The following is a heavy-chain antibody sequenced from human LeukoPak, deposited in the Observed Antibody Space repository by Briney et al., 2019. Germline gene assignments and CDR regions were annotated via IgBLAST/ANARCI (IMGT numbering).Heavy chain of an antibody. CDR1: GYTFTSYG. CDR3: ARAVAGKPPSLDY. Sequence: ASVKVSCKASGYTFTSYGISWVRQAPGQGLEWMGWISAYNGNTNYAQKLQGRVTMTTDTSTSTAYVELRSLRSDDTAVYYCARAVAGKPPSLDYWGQGTLVTVSS. V-gene: IGHV1-18*01. D-gene: IGHD6-19*01. CDR2: ISAYNGNT. J-gene: IGHJ4*02.